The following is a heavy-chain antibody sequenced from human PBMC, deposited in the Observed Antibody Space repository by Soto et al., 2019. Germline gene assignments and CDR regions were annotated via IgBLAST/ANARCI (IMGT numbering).Heavy chain of an antibody. Sequence: EVQLVESGGGLVNPGGSLRLSCAASASGFTFSLYTMNWVRQAPGKELEGVSSISSTSTYIYDADSVKGRFTISRDNAKNSLYLQMNSLRAEYKAVYYCASRPDSNVPGADCGQGTLVTVPS. CDR2: ISSTSTYI. J-gene: IGHJ4*02. CDR3: ASRPDSNVPGAD. D-gene: IGHD7-27*01. V-gene: IGHV3-21*01. CDR1: GFTFSLYT.